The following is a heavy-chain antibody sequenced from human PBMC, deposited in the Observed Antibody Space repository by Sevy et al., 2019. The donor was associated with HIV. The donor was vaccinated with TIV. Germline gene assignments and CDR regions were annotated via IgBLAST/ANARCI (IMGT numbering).Heavy chain of an antibody. J-gene: IGHJ4*02. CDR2: IYYSGST. D-gene: IGHD6-13*01. CDR3: ARHNAPSSWYHPANY. Sequence: SETLSLTCTVSGGSISSSSYYWGWIRQPPGKGLEWIGSIYYSGSTYYNPSLKSRVTISVDTSKNQFSLKLSSVTAADTAVDYCARHNAPSSWYHPANYWGQGTLVTVSS. V-gene: IGHV4-39*01. CDR1: GGSISSSSYY.